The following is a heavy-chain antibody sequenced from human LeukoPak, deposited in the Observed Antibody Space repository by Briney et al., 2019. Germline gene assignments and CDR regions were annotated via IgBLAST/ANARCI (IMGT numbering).Heavy chain of an antibody. V-gene: IGHV4-4*09. D-gene: IGHD5-24*01. CDR3: ASLRDGYNYPSYYYYYYMDV. CDR2: IYTSGST. Sequence: SETLSLTCTVSGGSISSYYWSWLRQPPGKGLEWIGYIYTSGSTNYNPSLKSRVTISVDTSKNQFSLKLSSVTAADTAVYYCASLRDGYNYPSYYYYYYMDVWGKGTTVTVSS. J-gene: IGHJ6*03. CDR1: GGSISSYY.